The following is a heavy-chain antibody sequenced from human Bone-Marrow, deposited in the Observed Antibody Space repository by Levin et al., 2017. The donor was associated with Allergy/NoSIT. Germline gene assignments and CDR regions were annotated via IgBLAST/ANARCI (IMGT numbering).Heavy chain of an antibody. V-gene: IGHV3-48*01. J-gene: IGHJ4*02. CDR1: GFTFSSYS. CDR3: AREGYGDYIDY. CDR2: ISSSSSTI. Sequence: GGSLRLSCAASGFTFSSYSMNWVRQAPGKGLEWVSYISSSSSTIYYADSVKGRFTISRDNAKNSLYLQMNSLRAEDTAVYYGAREGYGDYIDYWGQGTLVTVSS. D-gene: IGHD5-12*01.